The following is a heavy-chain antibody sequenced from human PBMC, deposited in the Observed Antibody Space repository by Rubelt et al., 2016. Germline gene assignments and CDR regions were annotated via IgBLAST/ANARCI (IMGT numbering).Heavy chain of an antibody. Sequence: VRQAPGKGLEWVSSISSSSSYIYYADSVKGRFTISRDNAKNSLYLQMNSLRAEDTAVYYCASSSPWHFDYWGQGTLVTVSS. D-gene: IGHD6-13*01. CDR2: ISSSSSYI. J-gene: IGHJ4*02. V-gene: IGHV3-21*04. CDR3: ASSSPWHFDY.